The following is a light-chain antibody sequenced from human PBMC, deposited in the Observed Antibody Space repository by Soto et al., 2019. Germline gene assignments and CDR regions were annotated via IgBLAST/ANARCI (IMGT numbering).Light chain of an antibody. J-gene: IGKJ1*01. V-gene: IGKV1-5*03. CDR1: QYISYW. Sequence: DIQMTQSPSTLSASVGDRVTITCRASQYISYWVAWYQQKPGEAPRLLIYRASISQSGVPSRFSGSGSGTAFALTIASLQPDDIATYYCQHYSSYPWTFGQGTKV. CDR3: QHYSSYPWT. CDR2: RAS.